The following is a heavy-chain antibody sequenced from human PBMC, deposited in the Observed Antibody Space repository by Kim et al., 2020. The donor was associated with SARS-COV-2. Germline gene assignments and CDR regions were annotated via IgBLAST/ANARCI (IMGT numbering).Heavy chain of an antibody. CDR3: AQWWRLWPPPYYYYGMDV. V-gene: IGHV3-23*01. Sequence: GGSLRLSCAASGFTFSSYAMSWVRQAPGKGLEWVSAISGSGGSTYYADSVKGRFTISRDNSKNTLYLQMNSLRAEDTAVYYCAQWWRLWPPPYYYYGMDVWGQGTTVTVSS. J-gene: IGHJ6*02. CDR1: GFTFSSYA. CDR2: ISGSGGST. D-gene: IGHD2-8*01.